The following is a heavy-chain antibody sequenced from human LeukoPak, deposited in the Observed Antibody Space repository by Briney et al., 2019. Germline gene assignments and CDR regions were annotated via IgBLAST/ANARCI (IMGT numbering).Heavy chain of an antibody. V-gene: IGHV4-4*07. J-gene: IGHJ4*02. CDR1: GGSISGYY. Sequence: PSGTLSLTCTVSGGSISGYYWSWIRQPAGKGLEWIGRIYTSGSTDYNPSLRSRVTISIDASKSQFSLRLSSVTAADTAVYFCAGDSSGGYTPDYWGQGTLVTVSS. D-gene: IGHD3-16*02. CDR3: AGDSSGGYTPDY. CDR2: IYTSGST.